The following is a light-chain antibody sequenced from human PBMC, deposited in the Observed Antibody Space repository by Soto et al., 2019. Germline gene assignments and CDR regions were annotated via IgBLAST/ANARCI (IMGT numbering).Light chain of an antibody. J-gene: IGLJ3*02. CDR3: CSYAGVNFPWM. Sequence: QSVLTQPASVSGSPGQSITISCTASTTEVGSLNVVSWYQHHPGKAPKLIIYEVTRGPSGVPTRFSGSKSGNTASLTISGLQAEDEATYYCCSYAGVNFPWMFGGGTKLTVL. V-gene: IGLV2-23*02. CDR2: EVT. CDR1: TTEVGSLNV.